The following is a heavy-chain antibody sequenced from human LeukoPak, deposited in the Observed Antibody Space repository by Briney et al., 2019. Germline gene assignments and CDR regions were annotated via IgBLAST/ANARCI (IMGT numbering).Heavy chain of an antibody. J-gene: IGHJ4*02. Sequence: GGSLRLSCAASGFTFSSYWVHWVRQAPGKGLVWVSRINSDGSGTRYAESVKGRFTISRDNAKNTLYLQTNSLRAEDTAVYYCARDRAGDSYEDYWGQGTLVTVSS. CDR3: ARDRAGDSYEDY. CDR1: GFTFSSYW. D-gene: IGHD5-18*01. CDR2: INSDGSGT. V-gene: IGHV3-74*01.